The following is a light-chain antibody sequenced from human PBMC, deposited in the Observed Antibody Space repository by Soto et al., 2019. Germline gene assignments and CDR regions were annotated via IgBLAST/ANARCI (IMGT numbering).Light chain of an antibody. CDR3: GTGDSSLSAGV. Sequence: QSVLTQPPSVSAAPGQKVTISCSGSSSKIGNNYVSWYQQLPGTAPKLHIYDNNKRPSGIPDRFSGSKSGTSATLGITGLQTGDEADYYCGTGDSSLSAGVFGTGTKVTVL. J-gene: IGLJ1*01. V-gene: IGLV1-51*01. CDR2: DNN. CDR1: SSKIGNNY.